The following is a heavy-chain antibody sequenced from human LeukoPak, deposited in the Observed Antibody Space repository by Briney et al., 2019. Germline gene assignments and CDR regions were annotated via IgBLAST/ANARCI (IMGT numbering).Heavy chain of an antibody. D-gene: IGHD6-13*01. CDR2: IKQDGSKK. V-gene: IGHV3-7*03. Sequence: GGSLRLSCVASGFPFSSYWMTWVRQAPGKGLEWVANIKQDGSKKSYVDSVKGRFTISRDNSKNTLYLQMNSLRAEDTAVYYCAKDLLRAAAAPDYWGQGTLVTVSS. CDR3: AKDLLRAAAAPDY. CDR1: GFPFSSYW. J-gene: IGHJ4*02.